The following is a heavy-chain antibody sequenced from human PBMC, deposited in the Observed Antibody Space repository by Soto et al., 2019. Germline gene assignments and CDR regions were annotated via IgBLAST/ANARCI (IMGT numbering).Heavy chain of an antibody. J-gene: IGHJ3*02. CDR2: INPNSGGT. V-gene: IGHV1-2*04. CDR3: ARAYSSSDDAFDI. Sequence: GASVKVSCKASGYTFTGYYMHWVRQAPGQGLEWRGWINPNSGGTNYAQKFQGWVTMTRDTSISTAYMELSRLRSDDTAVYYCARAYSSSDDAFDIWGQGTMVTVSS. D-gene: IGHD6-6*01. CDR1: GYTFTGYY.